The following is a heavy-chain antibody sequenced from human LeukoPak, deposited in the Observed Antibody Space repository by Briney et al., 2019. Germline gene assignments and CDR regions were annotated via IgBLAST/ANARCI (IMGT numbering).Heavy chain of an antibody. J-gene: IGHJ4*02. CDR3: AREERGGSFFDY. V-gene: IGHV3-30*14. Sequence: GGSLRLSCTASGFTFSSYAMHWVRQAPGKGLEWVAVISYDGSNKYYADSVKGRFTISRDNSKNTLYLQMNSLRAEDTAVYYCAREERGGSFFDYWGQGTLVTVSS. CDR2: ISYDGSNK. D-gene: IGHD1-26*01. CDR1: GFTFSSYA.